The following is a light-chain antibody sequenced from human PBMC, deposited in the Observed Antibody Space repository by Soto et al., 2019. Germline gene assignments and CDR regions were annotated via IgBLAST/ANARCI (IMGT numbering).Light chain of an antibody. V-gene: IGLV2-14*01. CDR3: SSYTTSGTPV. Sequence: QSALTQPASVSGSPGQSITISCTGTSSDVGGYNYLSWYQQHPGQAPKVMIYEVSNRPSGVSNRFSGSKSGNTASLTISGLQAEDEADYFCSSYTTSGTPVFGGGTQLTVL. J-gene: IGLJ3*02. CDR2: EVS. CDR1: SSDVGGYNY.